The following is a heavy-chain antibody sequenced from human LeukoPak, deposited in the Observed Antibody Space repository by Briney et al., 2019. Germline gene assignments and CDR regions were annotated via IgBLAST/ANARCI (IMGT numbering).Heavy chain of an antibody. Sequence: GGSLRLSCAASGFTFSSYAMSWVRQAPGKGLEWVSAISGSGGSTYYADSVKGRFTISRDSSKNTLYLQMNSLRAEDTAVYSCARDLGCSSGPWGYWGQGTLVTVSS. CDR1: GFTFSSYA. CDR2: ISGSGGST. V-gene: IGHV3-23*01. CDR3: ARDLGCSSGPWGY. J-gene: IGHJ4*02. D-gene: IGHD6-19*01.